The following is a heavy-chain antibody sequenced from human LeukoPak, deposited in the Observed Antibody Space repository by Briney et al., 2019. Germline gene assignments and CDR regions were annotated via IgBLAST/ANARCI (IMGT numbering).Heavy chain of an antibody. CDR2: IYYSGTT. CDR3: ARHDYDVGKYYFDY. J-gene: IGHJ4*02. CDR1: GGSISSSAYH. V-gene: IGHV4-39*01. Sequence: SDTLSLTCTVSGGSISSSAYHWGWIRQPPGKGLEWIGSIYYSGTTYYNPSLKSRVTISVDTSKNQFSLKLSSLNAADTAIYYCARHDYDVGKYYFDYWGQGTLVTVSS. D-gene: IGHD4/OR15-4a*01.